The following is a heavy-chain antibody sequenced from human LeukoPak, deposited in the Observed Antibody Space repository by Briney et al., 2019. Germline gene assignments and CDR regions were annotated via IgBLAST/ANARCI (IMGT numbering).Heavy chain of an antibody. CDR2: IIPIFGTA. CDR1: GGTFSSYA. D-gene: IGHD1-26*01. Sequence: SVKVSCKAPGGTFSSYAISWVRQAPGQGLEWMGGIIPIFGTANYAQKFQGRVTITADESTSTAYMELSSLRSEDTAVYYCARDGPYSGSYPYWGQGTLVTVSS. J-gene: IGHJ4*02. CDR3: ARDGPYSGSYPY. V-gene: IGHV1-69*13.